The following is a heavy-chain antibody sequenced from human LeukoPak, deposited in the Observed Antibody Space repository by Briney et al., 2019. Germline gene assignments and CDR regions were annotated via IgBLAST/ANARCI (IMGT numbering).Heavy chain of an antibody. CDR3: ARDGGSGSSYYYYYMDV. CDR1: GFTFSSYW. J-gene: IGHJ6*03. Sequence: GGSLRLSCAASGFTFSSYWMHWVRQAPGKGLVWISRINTDESSTSYADSVKGRFTISRDNAKNTLYLQMNSLRAEDTAVYYCARDGGSGSSYYYYYMDVWGKGTTVTVSS. D-gene: IGHD3-10*01. V-gene: IGHV3-74*01. CDR2: INTDESST.